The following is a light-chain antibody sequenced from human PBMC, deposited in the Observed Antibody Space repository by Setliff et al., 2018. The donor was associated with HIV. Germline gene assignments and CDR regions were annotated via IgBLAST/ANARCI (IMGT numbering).Light chain of an antibody. V-gene: IGLV2-23*02. J-gene: IGLJ2*01. CDR2: EVT. Sequence: QSALTQPASVSASPGQSITISCTGTSNDIGKYNLVSWYQQHPNRAPKLIIFEVTQRSSGVSNRFSGSKSGDTASLTISGLQAEDEADYFCCSYTGDVNYVLFGGGTK. CDR3: CSYTGDVNYVL. CDR1: SNDIGKYNL.